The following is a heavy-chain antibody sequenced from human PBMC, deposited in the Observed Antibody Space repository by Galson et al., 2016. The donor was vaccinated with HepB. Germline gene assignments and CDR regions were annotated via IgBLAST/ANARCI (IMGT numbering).Heavy chain of an antibody. D-gene: IGHD6-19*01. CDR2: FNPSRGST. V-gene: IGHV1-46*04. Sequence: SVKVSCKASGYLFSTYFIHWVRQAPGQGLEWMGLFNPSRGSTTYAQKLQGRVTMSGDTSTGTFYMELSSLTSEDTAMDYCARRSAGGSESFLDYGGQGTLVTVSS. J-gene: IGHJ4*02. CDR1: GYLFSTYF. CDR3: ARRSAGGSESFLDY.